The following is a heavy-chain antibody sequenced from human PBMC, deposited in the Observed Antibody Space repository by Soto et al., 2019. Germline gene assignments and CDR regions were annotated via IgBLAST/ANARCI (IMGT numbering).Heavy chain of an antibody. J-gene: IGHJ4*02. D-gene: IGHD2-15*01. CDR1: GYTFTNFG. CDR3: SMEGTPSDY. Sequence: QVQLVQSGAEVKKPGASVKVSCKASGYTFTNFGISWVRQAPGQGLEWMGWISAYNGNTNYAQKFQGRVTRTTGTDTSTAYMGVRGPRFDLTAVYYCSMEGTPSDYWGQGTLVTVSP. CDR2: ISAYNGNT. V-gene: IGHV1-18*01.